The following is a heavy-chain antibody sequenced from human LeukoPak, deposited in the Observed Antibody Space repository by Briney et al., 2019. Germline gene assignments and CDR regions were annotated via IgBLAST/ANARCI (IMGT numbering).Heavy chain of an antibody. Sequence: SSETLSLTCTVSGYSISSDYYWSWIRQPPGKGLEWIGYIYYTGSTNHNPSLKSRVTISVDTSKNQFSLKLSSVTAADTAVYYCARVVYSGYDFRGAMDVWGKGTTVTVSS. V-gene: IGHV4-61*01. CDR2: IYYTGST. D-gene: IGHD5-12*01. J-gene: IGHJ6*03. CDR3: ARVVYSGYDFRGAMDV. CDR1: GYSISSDYY.